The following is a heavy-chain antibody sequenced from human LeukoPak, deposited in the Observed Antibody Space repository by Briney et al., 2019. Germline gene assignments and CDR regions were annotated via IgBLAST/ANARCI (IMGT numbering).Heavy chain of an antibody. Sequence: GGSLRPSCAASGFTFSSYAMHWVRQAPGKGLEWVAVISYDGSDKYYADSVKGRFTISRDNSKNTLYLQMNSLRAEDTAVYYCASDYDILTGYSITSGFDYWGQGTLVTVSS. CDR2: ISYDGSDK. J-gene: IGHJ4*02. CDR3: ASDYDILTGYSITSGFDY. V-gene: IGHV3-30*04. D-gene: IGHD3-9*01. CDR1: GFTFSSYA.